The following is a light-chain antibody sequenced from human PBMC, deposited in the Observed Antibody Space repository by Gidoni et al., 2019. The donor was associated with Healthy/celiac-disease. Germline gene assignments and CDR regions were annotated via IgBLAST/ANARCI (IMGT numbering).Light chain of an antibody. CDR2: QDS. CDR1: NLGDKY. V-gene: IGLV3-1*01. J-gene: IGLJ2*01. Sequence: SYELTQPPSVSVSPGQTASITCSGDNLGDKYACWYQQKPGQSPVLVIYQDSKRPSGIPERFSGSNSANTATLTISGTQAMDEADYYCQAWDSSTEDVVFGGGTKLTVL. CDR3: QAWDSSTEDVV.